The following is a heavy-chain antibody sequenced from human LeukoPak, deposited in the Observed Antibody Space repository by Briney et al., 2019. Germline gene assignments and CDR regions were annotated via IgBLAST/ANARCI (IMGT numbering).Heavy chain of an antibody. V-gene: IGHV1-18*01. CDR3: ASRSRGSYTFDY. Sequence: ASAKVSCKASGYTFTSYGISWVRQAPGQGLEWMGWISAYNGNTNYAQKLQGRVTMTTDTSTSTAYMELRSLRSDDTAVYYCASRSRGSYTFDYWGQGTLVTVSS. D-gene: IGHD1-26*01. CDR2: ISAYNGNT. CDR1: GYTFTSYG. J-gene: IGHJ4*02.